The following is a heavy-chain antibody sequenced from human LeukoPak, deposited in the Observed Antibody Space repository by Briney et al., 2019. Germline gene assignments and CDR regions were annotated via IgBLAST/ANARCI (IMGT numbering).Heavy chain of an antibody. CDR2: INPNSGGT. Sequence: GASVKVSCKASGYTFTDYYMHWVRQAPGQGLEWMGWINPNSGGTNYAQKFQGRVTMTRDTSISTAYMELSRLRSDDTAVYYCARELGSSGWYRNWFDPWGQGTLVTVSS. V-gene: IGHV1-2*02. CDR3: ARELGSSGWYRNWFDP. J-gene: IGHJ5*02. CDR1: GYTFTDYY. D-gene: IGHD6-19*01.